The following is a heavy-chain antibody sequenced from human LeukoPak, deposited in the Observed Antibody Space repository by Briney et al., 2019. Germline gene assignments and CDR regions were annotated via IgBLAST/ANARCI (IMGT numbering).Heavy chain of an antibody. D-gene: IGHD7-27*01. CDR2: INQDGSEK. J-gene: IGHJ4*02. CDR1: GFTFSSYW. CDR3: AKEGNWGSYFDY. Sequence: AGGSLRLSCAASGFTFSSYWMSWVRQAPGKGLEWVANINQDGSEKYYVDSVEGRFNISRDNARNSLYLQMNSLGVDDTAVYYCAKEGNWGSYFDYWGQGTLVTVSS. V-gene: IGHV3-7*01.